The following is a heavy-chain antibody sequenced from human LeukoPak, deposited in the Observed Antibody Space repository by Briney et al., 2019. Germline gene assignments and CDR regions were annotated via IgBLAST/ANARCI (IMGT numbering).Heavy chain of an antibody. D-gene: IGHD6-19*01. J-gene: IGHJ5*02. CDR3: ARGDDSSGWYEAWFDP. V-gene: IGHV4-38-2*01. CDR2: IHHSGST. Sequence: SETLSLTCAVSGYSISSGYYWGWIRQPPGKGLEWIGSIHHSGSTYYNPSLKNRFTISVDTSKNQFSLKLSSVTAADTAVYYCARGDDSSGWYEAWFDPWGQGTLVTVSS. CDR1: GYSISSGYY.